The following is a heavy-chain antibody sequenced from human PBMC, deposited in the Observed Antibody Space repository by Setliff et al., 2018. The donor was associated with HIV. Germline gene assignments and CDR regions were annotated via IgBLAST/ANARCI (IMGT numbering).Heavy chain of an antibody. Sequence: PSETLSLTCAVYGGSLSDYYWTWIRQPPGKGLEWIGEINHSGSTNYKESLKSRVTMSVDTSNNHLSLNLNSVTAADTAVHYCARGSLGVGRRRPFDPWGQGTLVTVSS. D-gene: IGHD1-26*01. CDR3: ARGSLGVGRRRPFDP. V-gene: IGHV4-34*01. CDR1: GGSLSDYY. J-gene: IGHJ5*02. CDR2: INHSGST.